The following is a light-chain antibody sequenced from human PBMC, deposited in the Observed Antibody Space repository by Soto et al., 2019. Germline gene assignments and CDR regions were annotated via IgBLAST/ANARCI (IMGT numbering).Light chain of an antibody. CDR2: SAS. V-gene: IGKV1-39*01. CDR1: QSISNF. Sequence: DVPLTQSPSSLSASVGDRVTITCRAGQSISNFLNWYQQKPGKAPKLLIYSASRLQVGVPSRFSGSASGTDFILTINSLQPEDFATYYCQEGYSTPYTFGQGTKLELK. CDR3: QEGYSTPYT. J-gene: IGKJ2*01.